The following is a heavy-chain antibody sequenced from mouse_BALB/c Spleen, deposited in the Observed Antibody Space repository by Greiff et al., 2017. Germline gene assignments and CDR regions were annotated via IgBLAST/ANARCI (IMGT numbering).Heavy chain of an antibody. CDR1: GFTFSDYY. V-gene: IGHV5-4*02. CDR3: ARDNYGSGAAY. J-gene: IGHJ3*01. Sequence: EVKLVESGGGLVKPGGSLKLSCAASGFTFSDYYMYWVRQTPEKRLEWVATFSDGGSYTYYPDSVKGRFTISRDNAKNNLYLQMSSLKSEDTAMYYCARDNYGSGAAYWGQGTLVTVSA. D-gene: IGHD1-1*01. CDR2: FSDGGSYT.